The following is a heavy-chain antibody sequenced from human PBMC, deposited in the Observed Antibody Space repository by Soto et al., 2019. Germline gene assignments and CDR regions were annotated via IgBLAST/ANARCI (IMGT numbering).Heavy chain of an antibody. CDR1: GYTFTNFA. CDR3: ARGGAASHLDS. V-gene: IGHV1-18*01. CDR2: VSANNGFT. J-gene: IGHJ5*01. D-gene: IGHD6-13*01. Sequence: ASVKVSCKTSGYTFTNFALSWVRQAPGQGLEWIGFVSANNGFTHFAQKFQGRVSVKTDTSTSTVYLDLRSLSSDETAVYYCARGGAASHLDSWGQGTPVTVSS.